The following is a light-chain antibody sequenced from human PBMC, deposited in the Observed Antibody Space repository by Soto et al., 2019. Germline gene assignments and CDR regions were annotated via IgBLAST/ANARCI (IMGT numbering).Light chain of an antibody. CDR2: AAS. V-gene: IGKV3-20*01. Sequence: EIVLTQSPGTLSLSPGERATLSCRASQSVSRSYLAWYQQKPGQAPRLLIYAASSRATGIPDRFSGSGSGTDFTLTISRLEPEDFAVYYCQQYDRSWTFGQGTKVE. CDR3: QQYDRSWT. CDR1: QSVSRSY. J-gene: IGKJ1*01.